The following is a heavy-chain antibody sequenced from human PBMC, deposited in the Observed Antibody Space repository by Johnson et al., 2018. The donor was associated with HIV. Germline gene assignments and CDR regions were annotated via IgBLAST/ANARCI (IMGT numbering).Heavy chain of an antibody. J-gene: IGHJ3*02. V-gene: IGHV3-30*03. CDR3: VRRFYDSSAFDI. CDR1: GFTFSNAW. CDR2: ISYDGSNK. D-gene: IGHD3-22*01. Sequence: QVQLVESGGGVVQPGGSLRLSCAASGFTFSNAWMSWVRQAPGKGLEWVAVISYDGSNKYYADSVKGRFTISRDSSKNTLYLQMNSLKIEDTAVYYCVRRFYDSSAFDIWGKGKLVTVSS.